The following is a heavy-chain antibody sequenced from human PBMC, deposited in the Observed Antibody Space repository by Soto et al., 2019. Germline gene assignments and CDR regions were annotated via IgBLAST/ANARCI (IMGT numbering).Heavy chain of an antibody. CDR1: GFTFDDYA. D-gene: IGHD2-15*01. Sequence: AGGSLRLSCAASGFTFDDYAMHWVRQAPGKGLEWVSGISWNSGSIGYADSVKGRFTISRDNAKNSLYLQMNSLRAEDTALYYCAKDKGKGYCSGGSCYSIQDAFDIWGQGTMVTVSS. CDR3: AKDKGKGYCSGGSCYSIQDAFDI. CDR2: ISWNSGSI. V-gene: IGHV3-9*01. J-gene: IGHJ3*02.